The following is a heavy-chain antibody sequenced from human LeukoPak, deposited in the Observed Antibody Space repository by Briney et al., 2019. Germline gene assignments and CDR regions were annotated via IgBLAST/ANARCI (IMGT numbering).Heavy chain of an antibody. Sequence: PSETLSLTCTVSGGSISSYYWSWIRQPPGKGLEWIGYIYYSGSTNYNPSLKSRVTISVDTSKNQFSLKLSSVTAADTAVYYCARYLNQYCSSTSCYRGGNYYYMDVWGKGITVTVSS. D-gene: IGHD2-2*02. J-gene: IGHJ6*03. V-gene: IGHV4-59*01. CDR3: ARYLNQYCSSTSCYRGGNYYYMDV. CDR2: IYYSGST. CDR1: GGSISSYY.